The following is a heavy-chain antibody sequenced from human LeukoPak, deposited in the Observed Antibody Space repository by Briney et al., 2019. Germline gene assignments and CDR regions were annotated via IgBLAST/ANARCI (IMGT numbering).Heavy chain of an antibody. D-gene: IGHD6-19*01. V-gene: IGHV5-51*01. CDR1: GYRFTSYW. CDR2: IYPSDSDT. Sequence: GESLKISCQGSGYRFTSYWIGWVRQMPGKGLEWMGIIYPSDSDTRYSPSFQGQVSISADKSISAAYLQWSSLKASDTAMYYCASPGRYSSGWTGYFQHWGQGTLVTVSS. CDR3: ASPGRYSSGWTGYFQH. J-gene: IGHJ1*01.